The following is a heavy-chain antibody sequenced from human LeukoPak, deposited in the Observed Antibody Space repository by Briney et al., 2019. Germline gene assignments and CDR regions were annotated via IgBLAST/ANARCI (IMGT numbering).Heavy chain of an antibody. V-gene: IGHV3-30*18. CDR3: AKLGGYYSLNDY. CDR2: ISYDGSNK. Sequence: GGSLRLSCAASGFASSSYGMHWVRQAPGKGLEWVAVISYDGSNKYYADSVKGRFTISRDNSKNTLYLQMNSLRAEDTAVYYCAKLGGYYSLNDYWGQGALVTVSS. D-gene: IGHD3-22*01. J-gene: IGHJ4*02. CDR1: GFASSSYG.